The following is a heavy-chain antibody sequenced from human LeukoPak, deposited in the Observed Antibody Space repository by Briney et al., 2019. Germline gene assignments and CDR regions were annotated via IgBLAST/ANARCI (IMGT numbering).Heavy chain of an antibody. CDR1: GXSISGDH. J-gene: IGHJ3*02. V-gene: IGHV4-59*08. CDR3: ARRNDFDI. CDR2: IYCSGNT. Sequence: TSETLSLTCTVSGXSISGDHWNWIRQPPGKGLEWIGYIYCSGNTNYNLSLKSRVTISVDTSKNQFSLKLSSVAAADTAVYYCARRNDFDIWGQGTMVTVSS.